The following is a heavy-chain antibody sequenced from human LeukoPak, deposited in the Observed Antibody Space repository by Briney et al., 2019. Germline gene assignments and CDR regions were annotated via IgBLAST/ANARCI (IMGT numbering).Heavy chain of an antibody. Sequence: PVGSLRLSCAASRFTFSSYAMHWVRQAPGKGLEYVSTISSNGGSTYYATSVKGRFIISRDNSKNTLYLQMGSLRAEDMAVYYCARGSRLGDYYDSSGYSGWGQGTLVTVSS. J-gene: IGHJ4*02. D-gene: IGHD3-22*01. CDR3: ARGSRLGDYYDSSGYSG. CDR1: RFTFSSYA. V-gene: IGHV3-64*01. CDR2: ISSNGGST.